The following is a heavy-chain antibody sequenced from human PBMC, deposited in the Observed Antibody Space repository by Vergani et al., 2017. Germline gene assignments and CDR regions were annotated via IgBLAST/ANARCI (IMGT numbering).Heavy chain of an antibody. CDR2: VDPEDGET. CDR1: GYTFTDHY. J-gene: IGHJ6*02. CDR3: ATPQTVTTGGMEV. Sequence: EVQLVQSGAEVKKPGATMKISCKVSGYTFTDHYMHWVKQAPGKGLERMGLVDPEDGETIYAEKFKGRVTIAADTSTDTAHLELSSLRSEDTAVYYCATPQTVTTGGMEVWGQG. D-gene: IGHD4-17*01. V-gene: IGHV1-69-2*01.